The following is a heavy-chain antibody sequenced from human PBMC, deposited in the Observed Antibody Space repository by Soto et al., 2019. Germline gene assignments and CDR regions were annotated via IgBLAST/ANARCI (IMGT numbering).Heavy chain of an antibody. CDR2: IIPIFGTA. J-gene: IGHJ6*02. CDR1: GGTFSSYA. Sequence: ASVKVSCKASGGTFSSYAISWVRQAPGQGLEWMGGIIPIFGTANYAQKFQGRVTITADESTSTAYMELSSLRSEDTAVYYCARGKVLLGRYYYYGMDVWGQGTTVTVSS. V-gene: IGHV1-69*13. CDR3: ARGKVLLGRYYYYGMDV. D-gene: IGHD1-26*01.